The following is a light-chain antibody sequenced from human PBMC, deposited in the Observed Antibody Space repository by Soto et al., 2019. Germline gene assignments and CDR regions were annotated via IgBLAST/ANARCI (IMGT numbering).Light chain of an antibody. CDR2: KAS. CDR1: ESITNW. J-gene: IGKJ1*01. CDR3: QQYKSPPWT. Sequence: DIQMTQSPPTLSASVGDRVTISCRASESITNWLAWYQHKPGKAPKLLIYKASSLESGVPSRFSGSGSGIEFTLTISSLQPDDFATYYCQQYKSPPWTFGQGTKVEIK. V-gene: IGKV1-5*03.